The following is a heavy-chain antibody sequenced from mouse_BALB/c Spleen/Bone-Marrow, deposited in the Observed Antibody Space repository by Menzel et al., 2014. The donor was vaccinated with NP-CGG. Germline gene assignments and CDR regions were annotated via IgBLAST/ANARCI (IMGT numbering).Heavy chain of an antibody. D-gene: IGHD4-1*01. CDR3: TRGGNWEDFDY. CDR2: ISSDSGAI. Sequence: EVKLVESGGGLVQPGGSRKLSCAASGFTFSSFGMHWVRQAPEKGLEWIAYISSDSGAIFYADTVKGRFTISRDNPKNTLFLQMTSLRSEDTATYFCTRGGNWEDFDYWGQGTTLTVSS. CDR1: GFTFSSFG. J-gene: IGHJ2*01. V-gene: IGHV5-17*02.